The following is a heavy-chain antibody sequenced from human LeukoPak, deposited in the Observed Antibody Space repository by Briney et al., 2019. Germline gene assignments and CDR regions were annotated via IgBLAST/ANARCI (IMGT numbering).Heavy chain of an antibody. D-gene: IGHD3-16*02. CDR2: IRNDGAKT. CDR1: GFTFNNYA. CDR3: AKDGVILAPGVYWYMDV. J-gene: IGHJ6*03. V-gene: IGHV3-30*02. Sequence: GGSLRLSCAASGFTFNNYAMSWVRQAPGKGLEWVAFIRNDGAKTYYADSAKGRFTISRDNSRNTLYLQMNSLTAEDTAVFYCAKDGVILAPGVYWYMDVWGRGTTVTVSS.